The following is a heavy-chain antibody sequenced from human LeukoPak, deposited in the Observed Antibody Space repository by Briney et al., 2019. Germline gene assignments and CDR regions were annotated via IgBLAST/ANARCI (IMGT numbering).Heavy chain of an antibody. CDR1: GYTLTGYY. CDR3: ARALLWFGEPSHIDY. CDR2: INPNSGGT. V-gene: IGHV1-2*02. J-gene: IGHJ4*02. Sequence: ASVKVSCKASGYTLTGYYMHWVRQAPGQGLEWMGWINPNSGGTKYAQKFQGRVTMTRDTSISTAYMELRSLRSDDTAVYYCARALLWFGEPSHIDYWGQGTLVTASS. D-gene: IGHD3-10*01.